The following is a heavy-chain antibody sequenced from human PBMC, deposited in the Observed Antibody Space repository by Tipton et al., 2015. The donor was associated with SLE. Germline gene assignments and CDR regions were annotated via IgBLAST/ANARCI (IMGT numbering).Heavy chain of an antibody. V-gene: IGHV4-30-4*01. Sequence: TLSLTCTVSGGSISSDDYYWNWIRQPPWKGLEWIGYIYYSGSTYYNPSLKSRVTISVDTSKNQFSLKLSSVTAADTAVYYCARVKPNSYHDAFDIWGQGTIVTVSS. CDR3: ARVKPNSYHDAFDI. D-gene: IGHD5-18*01. CDR2: IYYSGST. J-gene: IGHJ3*02. CDR1: GGSISSDDYY.